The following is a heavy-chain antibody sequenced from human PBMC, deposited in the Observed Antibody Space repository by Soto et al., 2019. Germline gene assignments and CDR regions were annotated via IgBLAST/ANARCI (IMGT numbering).Heavy chain of an antibody. CDR3: AHDSSGYGGYYFDY. J-gene: IGHJ4*02. Sequence: ASETLSLTCTVSGGSISSYYWSWIRQPPGKGLEWIGYIYYSGSTNYNPSLKSRVTISVDTSKNQFSLKLSSVTAADTAVYYCAHDSSGYGGYYFDYWGQGTLVTVSS. V-gene: IGHV4-59*01. CDR1: GGSISSYY. D-gene: IGHD3-22*01. CDR2: IYYSGST.